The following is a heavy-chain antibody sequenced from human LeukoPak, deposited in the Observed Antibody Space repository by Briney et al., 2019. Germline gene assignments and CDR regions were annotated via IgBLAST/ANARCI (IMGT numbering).Heavy chain of an antibody. D-gene: IGHD6-13*01. V-gene: IGHV3-21*04. CDR3: ARGYSSSWYNFDY. Sequence: GGSLRLSCAASGFTVSSNYMSWVRQAPGKGLEWVSSISSSSSYIYYADSVKGRFTISRDNAKNSLYLQMNSLRAEDTDVYYCARGYSSSWYNFDYWGQGTLVTVSS. CDR1: GFTVSSNY. CDR2: ISSSSSYI. J-gene: IGHJ4*02.